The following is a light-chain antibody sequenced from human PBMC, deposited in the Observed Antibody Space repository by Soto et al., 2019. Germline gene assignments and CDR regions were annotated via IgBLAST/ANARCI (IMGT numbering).Light chain of an antibody. V-gene: IGLV2-23*03. Sequence: QSALTQPASVSGSPGQSITISCTGTSSDVGSYKFVSWYQQYPGKAPTLMIYEGSERPSGVSDRFSGSKSGNTASLTISGLQFGDEADYFCCSYAGGSNVFGTGTKLTV. CDR1: SSDVGSYKF. J-gene: IGLJ1*01. CDR3: CSYAGGSNV. CDR2: EGS.